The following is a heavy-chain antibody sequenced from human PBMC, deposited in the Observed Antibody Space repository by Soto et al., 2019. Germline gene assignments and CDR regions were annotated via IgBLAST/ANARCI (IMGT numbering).Heavy chain of an antibody. CDR1: GGSISSGGYY. Sequence: QVQLQESGPGLVKPSQTLSLTCTVSGGSISSGGYYWSWIRQHPGKGLEWIGYIYYSGSTYYNPSLKSRVTISVDTSKDQFSLKLSSVTAADTAVYYCAGEEVITNWFDPWGQGTLVTVSS. V-gene: IGHV4-31*03. CDR3: AGEEVITNWFDP. D-gene: IGHD3-22*01. CDR2: IYYSGST. J-gene: IGHJ5*02.